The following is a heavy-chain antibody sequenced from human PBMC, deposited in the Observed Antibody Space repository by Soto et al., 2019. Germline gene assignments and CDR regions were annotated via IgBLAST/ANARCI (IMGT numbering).Heavy chain of an antibody. CDR2: IYYSGST. CDR1: GGSISSGGYY. J-gene: IGHJ4*02. D-gene: IGHD3-22*01. Sequence: KPSETLSLTCTVSGGSISSGGYYWSWIRQHPGKGLEWIGYIYYSGSTYYNPSLKSRVTISVDTSKNQFSLKLSSVTAADTAVYYCARANYYDSSGFELFDYWGQGTLVTVSS. V-gene: IGHV4-31*03. CDR3: ARANYYDSSGFELFDY.